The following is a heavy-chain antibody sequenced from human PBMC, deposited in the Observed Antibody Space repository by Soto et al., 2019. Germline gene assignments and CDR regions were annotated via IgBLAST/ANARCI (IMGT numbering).Heavy chain of an antibody. V-gene: IGHV1-46*01. CDR2: VNPSRGMT. J-gene: IGHJ4*02. CDR3: ARAKGYRRDTSCPDFDY. CDR1: GYTFTSYY. Sequence: ASVKVSCKASGYTFTSYYIHWVRQAPGQGLEWMGRVNPSRGMTNYAQKLQGRVTMIVDTSTSTAYMELNSLRYEDTAVYYCARAKGYRRDTSCPDFDYWGQGTLVTVSS. D-gene: IGHD2-15*01.